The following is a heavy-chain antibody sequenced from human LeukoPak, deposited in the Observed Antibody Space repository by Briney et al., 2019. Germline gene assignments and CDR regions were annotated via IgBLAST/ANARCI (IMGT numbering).Heavy chain of an antibody. V-gene: IGHV4-61*02. CDR1: GGSISSGGYY. CDR2: IYTSGST. D-gene: IGHD6-13*01. CDR3: ARSIEAAGRAFDI. J-gene: IGHJ3*02. Sequence: SETLSLTCTVSGGSISSGGYYWSWIRQHPGKGLEWVGRIYTSGSTNYNPSLKSRVTMSVDTSKNQFSLNLTSVTAADTAVYYCARSIEAAGRAFDIWGQGTKVSVSS.